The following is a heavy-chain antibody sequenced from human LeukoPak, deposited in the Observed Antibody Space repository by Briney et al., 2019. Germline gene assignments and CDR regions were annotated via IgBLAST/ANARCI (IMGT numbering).Heavy chain of an antibody. Sequence: GGSLRLSCAASGFTFSSYAMHWVRQAPGKGLEWVAVISYDGSNKYYADSVKGRFTISRDNSKNTLYLQMNSLRAEDTAVYYCAREVRILEWLGDQYYYYYYMDVWGKGTTVTVSS. V-gene: IGHV3-30*04. CDR1: GFTFSSYA. CDR3: AREVRILEWLGDQYYYYYYMDV. J-gene: IGHJ6*03. CDR2: ISYDGSNK. D-gene: IGHD3-3*01.